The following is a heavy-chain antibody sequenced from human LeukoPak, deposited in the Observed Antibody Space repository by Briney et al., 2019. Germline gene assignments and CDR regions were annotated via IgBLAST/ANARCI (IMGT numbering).Heavy chain of an antibody. D-gene: IGHD6-13*01. CDR1: GGSFSGYY. V-gene: IGHV4-34*01. Sequence: SETLSLTCAVYGGSFSGYYWSWIRQPPGKGLEWIGEINHSGSTNYNPSLKSRVTISVDTSKNQFSLKLSSVTAADTAVYYCARGRVAAAGTQYYYYGMDVWGQGTTVTVSS. CDR3: ARGRVAAAGTQYYYYGMDV. J-gene: IGHJ6*02. CDR2: INHSGST.